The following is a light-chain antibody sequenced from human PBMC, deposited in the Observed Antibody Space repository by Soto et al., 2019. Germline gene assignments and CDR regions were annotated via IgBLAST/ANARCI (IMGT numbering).Light chain of an antibody. V-gene: IGLV1-44*01. Sequence: QSVLTQPPSASGTPGQRVTISCSGSSSNIETRSVNWYQQVPGTAPKLVIYSNNQRPSGVPDRFSGSKYGTSASLAISGLQSEDEADYYCAAWDDSLNVVVFGGRTKLTVL. CDR2: SNN. J-gene: IGLJ2*01. CDR3: AAWDDSLNVVV. CDR1: SSNIETRS.